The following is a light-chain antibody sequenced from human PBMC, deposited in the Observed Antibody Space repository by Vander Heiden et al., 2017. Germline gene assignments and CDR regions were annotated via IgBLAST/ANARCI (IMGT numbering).Light chain of an antibody. CDR2: EVT. V-gene: IGLV2-23*02. CDR1: SSDVVRINL. J-gene: IGLJ1*01. CDR3: VSYAGRLYV. Sequence: QSAWTQPDSVSGPPGKSIPISCTGTSSDVVRINLVSWYQQHPGKVTEVVIYEVTKRPSGVSNRFSGAKSGNTASLTISGLQAEDEADYYCVSYAGRLYVFGTGTTVTVL.